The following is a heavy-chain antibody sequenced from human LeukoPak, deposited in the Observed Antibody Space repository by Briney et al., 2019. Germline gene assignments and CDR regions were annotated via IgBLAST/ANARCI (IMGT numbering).Heavy chain of an antibody. Sequence: ASVKVSCKVSGYTLTELSMHWVRQAPGKGLEWMGGFDPEDGETIYAQKFQGRVTMTEDTSTDTAYMELSSLRSEDTAVYYCATVITMVRGPDAFDIWGQGTMVTVSS. CDR3: ATVITMVRGPDAFDI. CDR1: GYTLTELS. V-gene: IGHV1-24*01. D-gene: IGHD3-10*01. J-gene: IGHJ3*02. CDR2: FDPEDGET.